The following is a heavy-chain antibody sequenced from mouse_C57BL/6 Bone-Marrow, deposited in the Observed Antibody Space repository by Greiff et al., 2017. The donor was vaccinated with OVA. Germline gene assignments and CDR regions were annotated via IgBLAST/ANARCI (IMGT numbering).Heavy chain of an antibody. Sequence: EVHLVESGGGLVQPGGSMKLSCVASGFTFSNYWMNWVRQSPEKGLEWVAQIRLKSDNYATHYAESVKGRFTISRDDSKSSVYLQMNNLRAEDTGIYYCAAGITAVEEDYWGQGTTLTVS. CDR2: IRLKSDNYAT. CDR1: GFTFSNYW. CDR3: AAGITAVEEDY. J-gene: IGHJ2*01. D-gene: IGHD1-1*01. V-gene: IGHV6-3*01.